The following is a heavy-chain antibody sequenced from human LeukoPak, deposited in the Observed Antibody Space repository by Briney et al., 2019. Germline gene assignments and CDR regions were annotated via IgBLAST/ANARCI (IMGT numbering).Heavy chain of an antibody. Sequence: SQTLSLTCAISGDSVSSNSVAWNRIRQSPSRGLEWLGRTYYRSTWYNDYAVSVRGRVTVNPDTSKNQFSLHLNSVTPEDTAVYYCARRLTQYDCFDPWGQGILVTVSS. J-gene: IGHJ5*02. V-gene: IGHV6-1*01. CDR3: ARRLTQYDCFDP. D-gene: IGHD2-2*01. CDR1: GDSVSSNSVA. CDR2: TYYRSTWYN.